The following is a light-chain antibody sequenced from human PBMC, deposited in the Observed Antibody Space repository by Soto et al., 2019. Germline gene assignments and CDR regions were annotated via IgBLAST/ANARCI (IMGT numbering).Light chain of an antibody. CDR2: GAS. V-gene: IGKV3-20*01. CDR3: QQYDTSLPYT. J-gene: IGKJ4*01. CDR1: QSVNNNY. Sequence: EVVLTQCPGTLSLSPGDRATLSCEASQSVNNNYLAWYQHKPGQAPRLLIYGASSRATGIPDRFSGSGSGTDFTLTIRRLEPEDFAVYYCQQYDTSLPYTFGGGTKVDIK.